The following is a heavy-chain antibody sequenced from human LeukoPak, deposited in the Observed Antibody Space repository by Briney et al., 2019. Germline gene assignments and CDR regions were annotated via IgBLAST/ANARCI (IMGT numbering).Heavy chain of an antibody. Sequence: GGSLRLSCAASGFTFSNYAMNWVRQAPGKGLEWVSAISSSAASIYYADSVKGRFTISRDNSRNTLYLQMNSLRAEDTAVYYCAKDEAPYYYDSGGRFDYWGQGTLVTVSS. CDR1: GFTFSNYA. V-gene: IGHV3-23*01. J-gene: IGHJ4*02. D-gene: IGHD3-22*01. CDR3: AKDEAPYYYDSGGRFDY. CDR2: ISSSAASI.